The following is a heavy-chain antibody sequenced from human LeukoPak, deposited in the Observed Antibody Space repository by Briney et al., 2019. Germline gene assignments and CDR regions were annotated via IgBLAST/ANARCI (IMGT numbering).Heavy chain of an antibody. J-gene: IGHJ4*02. Sequence: PGGSLRLSCAASGFTFSDYYMSWIRQAPGKGLEWVSYISSSGSTIYYADSVKGRFTISRDNVKNSLYLQMNSLRAEDTAVYYCARAPRLSSAFDYWGQGTLVTVSS. CDR1: GFTFSDYY. D-gene: IGHD6-6*01. V-gene: IGHV3-11*01. CDR3: ARAPRLSSAFDY. CDR2: ISSSGSTI.